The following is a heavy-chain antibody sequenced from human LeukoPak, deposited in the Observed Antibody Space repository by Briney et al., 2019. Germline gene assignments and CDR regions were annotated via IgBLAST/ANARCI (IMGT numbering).Heavy chain of an antibody. V-gene: IGHV4-4*02. CDR2: ISLRGRT. J-gene: IGHJ5*02. D-gene: IGHD1-26*01. CDR1: GGSITTTNF. Sequence: SETLSLTCGVSGGSITTTNFWSWVRQPPGGGLEWIGEISLRGRTQYNPSLKSRVNISIDESKDPLYLSLASVTAADTAVYYCSRESGPYCPFGHWGQGTLVAVTS. CDR3: SRESGPYCPFGH.